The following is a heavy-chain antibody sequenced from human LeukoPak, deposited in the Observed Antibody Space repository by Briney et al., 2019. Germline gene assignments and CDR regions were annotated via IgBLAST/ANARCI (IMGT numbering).Heavy chain of an antibody. CDR2: IDSSGGYM. CDR3: LRGDRRDY. Sequence: GGSPRLSCAASGFTFSNYWMHWVRQAPGKGLEWVSSIDSSGGYMFYADSVKGRFIISRDNAKDSLYLQMNSLRVEDTAVYYCLRGDRRDYWGQGTLVTVSS. V-gene: IGHV3-21*06. J-gene: IGHJ4*02. CDR1: GFTFSNYW.